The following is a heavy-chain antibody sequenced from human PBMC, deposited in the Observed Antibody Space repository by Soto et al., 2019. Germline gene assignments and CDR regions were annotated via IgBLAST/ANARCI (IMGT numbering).Heavy chain of an antibody. CDR1: GYTFTSYD. J-gene: IGHJ4*02. Sequence: QVQLVQSGAEVKKPGASVKVSCKASGYTFTSYDINWVRQATGQGLEWMGWMNPNSGNTGYAKKFQGRVTMTRNTSISTAYMELSSLRSEDTAVYYCARGTAPLWFGELSHFEDWGQGTLVTVSS. V-gene: IGHV1-8*01. CDR2: MNPNSGNT. D-gene: IGHD3-10*01. CDR3: ARGTAPLWFGELSHFED.